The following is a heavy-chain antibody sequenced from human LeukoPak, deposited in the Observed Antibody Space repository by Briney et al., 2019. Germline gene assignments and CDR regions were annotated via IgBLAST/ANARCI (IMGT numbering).Heavy chain of an antibody. J-gene: IGHJ4*02. D-gene: IGHD6-13*01. V-gene: IGHV1-18*01. CDR1: GYTFTSYG. CDR3: ARDPWQQGQLDY. Sequence: ASVKVSCKASGYTFTSYGISWVRQAPGQGLEWMGWISAYNGNTNYAQRLQGRVTMTTDTSTSTAYMELRSLRSDDTAVYYCARDPWQQGQLDYWGQGTLVTVSS. CDR2: ISAYNGNT.